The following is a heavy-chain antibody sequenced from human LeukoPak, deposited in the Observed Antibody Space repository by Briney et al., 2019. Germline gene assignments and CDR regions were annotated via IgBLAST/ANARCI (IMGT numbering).Heavy chain of an antibody. V-gene: IGHV3-9*01. CDR2: ISWNSGSI. Sequence: GGSLRLSCAASGFTFDDYAMHWVRQAPGKGLEWVSGISWNSGSIGCADSVKGRFTISRDNAKNSLYLQMNSLRAEDTALYYCARDASLYSSSWNKNDAFDIWGQGTMVTVSS. CDR1: GFTFDDYA. J-gene: IGHJ3*02. D-gene: IGHD6-13*01. CDR3: ARDASLYSSSWNKNDAFDI.